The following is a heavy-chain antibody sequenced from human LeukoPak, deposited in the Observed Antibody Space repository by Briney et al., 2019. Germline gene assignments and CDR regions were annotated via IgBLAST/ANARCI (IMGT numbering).Heavy chain of an antibody. CDR1: GFTFSSYA. CDR3: AKDSEGYGSFTF. V-gene: IGHV3-23*01. J-gene: IGHJ4*02. CDR2: ISGSGGST. Sequence: GGSLRLSCAASGFTFSSYATSWVCKAQGTGLEWVSAISGSGGSTYYADSAKGRFTISRDNSKNTLYLQMNSLRADDTAVYYCAKDSEGYGSFTFGGQGTLVTVSS. D-gene: IGHD1-26*01.